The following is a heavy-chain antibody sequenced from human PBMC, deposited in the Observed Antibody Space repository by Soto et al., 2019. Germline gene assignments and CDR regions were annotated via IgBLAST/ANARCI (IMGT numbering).Heavy chain of an antibody. CDR2: IRTNGGST. CDR3: PRGDDYVPFDY. V-gene: IGHV3-64*01. CDR1: GFIFSAYP. J-gene: IGHJ4*02. Sequence: EVQLVESGGGLVQPGGSLRLSCAASGFIFSAYPMHWVRQAPGKGLEYVSAIRTNGGSTYYASSVKGRFTISRDNSKNTLYLQMGSLRAEDMVIYYCPRGDDYVPFDYWGQGTVVTVSS. D-gene: IGHD4-17*01.